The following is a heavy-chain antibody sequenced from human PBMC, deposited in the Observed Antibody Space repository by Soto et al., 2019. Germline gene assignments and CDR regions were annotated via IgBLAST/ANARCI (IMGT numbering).Heavy chain of an antibody. CDR3: ARDVWGYCSSTSCPLASDYYGVDV. CDR2: ISSSSSTI. CDR1: GFTFSSYS. V-gene: IGHV3-48*02. Sequence: GGSLRLSCAASGFTFSSYSMNWVRQAPGKGLEWVSYISSSSSTIYYADSVKGRFTISRDNAKNSLYLQMNRLRDEDTAVYYCARDVWGYCSSTSCPLASDYYGVDVWGQGGRLTVSS. D-gene: IGHD2-2*01. J-gene: IGHJ6*02.